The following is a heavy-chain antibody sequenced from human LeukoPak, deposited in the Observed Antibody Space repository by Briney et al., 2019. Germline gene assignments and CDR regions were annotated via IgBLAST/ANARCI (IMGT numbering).Heavy chain of an antibody. V-gene: IGHV4-4*02. CDR3: ARDPGYYYGSGSYYRFDY. CDR1: GGSISSSNW. J-gene: IGHJ4*02. CDR2: IYHSVST. D-gene: IGHD3-10*01. Sequence: SETLSLTCAVSGGSISSSNWWSWVRQPPGKGLEWIGEIYHSVSTNYNPSLKSRVTISVDKSKNQFSLKLSSVTAADTAVYYCARDPGYYYGSGSYYRFDYWGQGTLVTVSS.